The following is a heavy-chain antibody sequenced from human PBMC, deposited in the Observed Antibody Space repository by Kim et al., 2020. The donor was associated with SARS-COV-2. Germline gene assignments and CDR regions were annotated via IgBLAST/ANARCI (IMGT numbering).Heavy chain of an antibody. D-gene: IGHD6-13*01. J-gene: IGHJ5*02. V-gene: IGHV1-24*01. Sequence: ASVKVSCKVSGYTLTELSMHWVRQAPGKGLECMGGFDPEDGETIYAQKFQGRVTMTEDTSTDTAYMELSSLRSEDTAVYYCATAPGIAAAGNGWFDPWGQGTLVTVSS. CDR1: GYTLTELS. CDR3: ATAPGIAAAGNGWFDP. CDR2: FDPEDGET.